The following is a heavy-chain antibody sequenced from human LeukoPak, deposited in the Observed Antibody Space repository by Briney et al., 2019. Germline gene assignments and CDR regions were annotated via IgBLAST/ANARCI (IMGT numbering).Heavy chain of an antibody. Sequence: GGSLRLSCEASGFTFHEYAMHWVRQAPGKGLEWVSGISWSSLNTGYADSVKGRFTVSRDNARTSLFLQMNSLRPEDTALYYCVKEGRAAAFSRRRYYSYGMDVWGQGTTVTVSS. D-gene: IGHD2-15*01. V-gene: IGHV3-9*01. CDR1: GFTFHEYA. CDR2: ISWSSLNT. CDR3: VKEGRAAAFSRRRYYSYGMDV. J-gene: IGHJ6*02.